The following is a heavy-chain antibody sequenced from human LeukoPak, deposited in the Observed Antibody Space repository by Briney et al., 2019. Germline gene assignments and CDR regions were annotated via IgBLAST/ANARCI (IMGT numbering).Heavy chain of an antibody. Sequence: GGTLRLSCAASGLTFSSYGMSWVRQAPGQGLEWVSGIRGSGDSTYYADSVKGRFTISRDNSKNTLYLQMNSLKAEDTAVYYCAKHLALVGATTTYDYWGQGTLVIVSS. V-gene: IGHV3-23*01. D-gene: IGHD1-26*01. CDR1: GLTFSSYG. CDR2: IRGSGDST. J-gene: IGHJ4*02. CDR3: AKHLALVGATTTYDY.